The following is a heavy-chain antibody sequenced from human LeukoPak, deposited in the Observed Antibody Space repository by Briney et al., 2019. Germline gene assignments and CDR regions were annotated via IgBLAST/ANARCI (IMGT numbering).Heavy chain of an antibody. CDR1: GFTFSSYW. Sequence: PGGSLRLSCAASGFTFSSYWMSWVRQAPGKGLEWVANIKQDGSEKYYVDSVKGRSTISRDNAKNSLYLQMNSLRAEDTAVYYCARTNGDNSYGNGVPYYFDYWGQGTLVTVSS. V-gene: IGHV3-7*01. CDR2: IKQDGSEK. D-gene: IGHD5-18*01. J-gene: IGHJ4*02. CDR3: ARTNGDNSYGNGVPYYFDY.